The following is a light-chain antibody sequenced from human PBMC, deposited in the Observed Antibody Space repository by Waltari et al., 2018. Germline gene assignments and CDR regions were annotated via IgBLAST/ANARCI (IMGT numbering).Light chain of an antibody. CDR3: QQRRNWPLT. Sequence: LSCRASQSVGTYLAWYQQRPGQSPRLLIYDASYKATGIPARFSGSGSETDFTLTISSLQPEDFAVYYCQQRRNWPLTFGGGTRVQI. CDR1: QSVGTY. V-gene: IGKV3-11*01. CDR2: DAS. J-gene: IGKJ4*01.